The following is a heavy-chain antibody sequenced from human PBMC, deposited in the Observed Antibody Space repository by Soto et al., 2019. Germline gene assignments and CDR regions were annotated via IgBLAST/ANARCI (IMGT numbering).Heavy chain of an antibody. V-gene: IGHV3-64*01. CDR2: ITRNGGNT. J-gene: IGHJ6*02. CDR3: SRRSPFGYRMDV. D-gene: IGHD3-16*01. Sequence: EVQLVESGGGLVQPGGSLRLSCAASGFTFSSYAMHWVRQAPGQGLEYVSAITRNGGNTDYANSVKGRFTISRDNSKNTLYFQMVRLRAEDMAVYYCSRRSPFGYRMDVWGQGTTVTGSS. CDR1: GFTFSSYA.